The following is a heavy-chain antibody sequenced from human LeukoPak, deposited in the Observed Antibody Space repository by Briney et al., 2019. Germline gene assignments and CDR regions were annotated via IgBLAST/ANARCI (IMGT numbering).Heavy chain of an antibody. V-gene: IGHV4-34*01. Sequence: PSETLSLTCAVYGGSFSGYYWSWIRQPPGKGLEWIGEINHSGSTNYNPSLKSRVTISVDTSKNQFSLELSSVTAADTAVYYCARSQGWLHPSYGMDVWGQGTTVTVSS. CDR2: INHSGST. CDR1: GGSFSGYY. D-gene: IGHD5-24*01. CDR3: ARSQGWLHPSYGMDV. J-gene: IGHJ6*02.